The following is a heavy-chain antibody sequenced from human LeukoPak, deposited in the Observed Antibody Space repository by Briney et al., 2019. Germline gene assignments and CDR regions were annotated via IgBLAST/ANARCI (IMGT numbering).Heavy chain of an antibody. D-gene: IGHD3-3*01. CDR1: GYTFTSYG. V-gene: IGHV1-18*01. Sequence: GASVKVSCKASGYTFTSYGISWVRQAPGQGLEWMGWISAYNGNTNYAQKLQGRVTMTTDTSTSTAYMELRSLRSDDTAVYYCARDGLTYYDFWSGYYPDYYYYYDMDVWGKGTTVTVSS. CDR2: ISAYNGNT. J-gene: IGHJ6*03. CDR3: ARDGLTYYDFWSGYYPDYYYYYDMDV.